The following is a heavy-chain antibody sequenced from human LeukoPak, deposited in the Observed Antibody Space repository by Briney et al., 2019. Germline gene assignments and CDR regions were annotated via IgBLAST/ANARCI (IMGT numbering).Heavy chain of an antibody. CDR1: GYSISSGYY. V-gene: IGHV4-38-2*01. CDR2: IYHSGST. J-gene: IGHJ4*02. CDR3: ARQTPTGEYSLYRARFDY. D-gene: IGHD5/OR15-5a*01. Sequence: PSETLSLTCAVSGYSISSGYYWGWIRQPPGKGLECIGSIYHSGSTYYNPSLKSRVTISADTSKNQFSLKLTSVTAADTAVYYCARQTPTGEYSLYRARFDYWGQGTLVTVSS.